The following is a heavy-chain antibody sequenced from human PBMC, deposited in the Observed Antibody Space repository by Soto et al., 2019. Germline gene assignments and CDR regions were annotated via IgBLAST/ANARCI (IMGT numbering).Heavy chain of an antibody. D-gene: IGHD3-16*02. J-gene: IGHJ6*02. V-gene: IGHV4-4*02. CDR1: GGSISSSNW. CDR3: ARDPAGMITFGGVIVYGMDV. Sequence: SETLSLTCAVSGGSISSSNWWSWVRQPPGKGLEWIGEIYHSGSTNYNPSLKSRVTISVDKSKNQFSLKLSSVTAADTAVYYCARDPAGMITFGGVIVYGMDVWGQGTTVTVSS. CDR2: IYHSGST.